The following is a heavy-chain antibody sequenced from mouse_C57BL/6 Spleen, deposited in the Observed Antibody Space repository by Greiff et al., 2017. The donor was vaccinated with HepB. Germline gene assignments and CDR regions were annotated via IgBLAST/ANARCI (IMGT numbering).Heavy chain of an antibody. CDR2: IYPGSGNT. D-gene: IGHD2-3*01. Sequence: QVQLKQSGAELVRPGASVKLSCKASGYTFTDYYINWVKQRPGQGLEWIARIYPGSGNTYYDEKFKGKATLTAEKSSSTAYMQLSSLTSEDSAVYFCARLIYDGYYPCAYWGQGTLVTVSA. CDR3: ARLIYDGYYPCAY. V-gene: IGHV1-76*01. J-gene: IGHJ3*01. CDR1: GYTFTDYY.